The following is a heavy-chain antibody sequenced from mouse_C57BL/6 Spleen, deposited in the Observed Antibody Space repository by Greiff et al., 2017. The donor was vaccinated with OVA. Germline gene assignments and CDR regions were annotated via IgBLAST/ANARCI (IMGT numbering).Heavy chain of an antibody. CDR3: ARSPQDSSGPWFAY. V-gene: IGHV1-82*01. D-gene: IGHD3-2*02. CDR2: IYPGDGDT. J-gene: IGHJ3*01. CDR1: GYAFSSSW. Sequence: QVQLQQSGPELVKPGASVKISCKASGYAFSSSWMNWVKQRPGKGLEWIGRIYPGDGDTNYNGKFKGKDTLTADKSSSTAYMQLSSLTYEDSAVYFWARSPQDSSGPWFAYWGQGTLVTVSA.